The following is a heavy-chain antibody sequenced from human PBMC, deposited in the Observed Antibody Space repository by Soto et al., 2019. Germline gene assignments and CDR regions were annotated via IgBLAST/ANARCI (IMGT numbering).Heavy chain of an antibody. CDR2: IYHSGTT. D-gene: IGHD2-15*01. Sequence: SETLSLTCAVSGASISDNWWSWVRQPPGKGLEWIGEIYHSGTTTYNPSLKSRVIISVDKSASQISLTLNSVTAADTAIYYCARHVAVPRTRGFDYWGQGPPVTVSS. V-gene: IGHV4-4*02. J-gene: IGHJ4*02. CDR1: GASISDNW. CDR3: ARHVAVPRTRGFDY.